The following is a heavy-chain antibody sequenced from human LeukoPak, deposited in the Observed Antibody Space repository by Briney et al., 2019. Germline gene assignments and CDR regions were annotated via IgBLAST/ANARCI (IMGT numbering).Heavy chain of an antibody. D-gene: IGHD3-10*01. CDR3: ARGNYGSGSYYVVDFDY. CDR2: IYHTGNT. V-gene: IGHV4-59*12. J-gene: IGHJ4*02. CDR1: IDSIKNYY. Sequence: PSETLSLTCTVSIDSIKNYYWSWVRQPPRKGLEWIGYIYHTGNTNYNPSLKSPLSMSIDPSKNQFSLNLNSVTAADTAVYYCARGNYGSGSYYVVDFDYWGRGTLVTVSS.